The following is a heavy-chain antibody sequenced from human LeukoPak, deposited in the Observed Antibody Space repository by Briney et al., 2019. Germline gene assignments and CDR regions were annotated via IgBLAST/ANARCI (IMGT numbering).Heavy chain of an antibody. D-gene: IGHD3-3*01. V-gene: IGHV3-73*01. CDR1: GFTFSSYG. CDR3: TSPITIFGVVTKNY. J-gene: IGHJ4*02. Sequence: GGSLRLSCAASGFTFSSYGMHWVRQASAKGLEWVGRIRTRANNYATTYAASVKGRFTIPRDDSKNMVYLQMNSLKTEDTAVYYCTSPITIFGVVTKNYWGQGTLVTVSS. CDR2: IRTRANNYAT.